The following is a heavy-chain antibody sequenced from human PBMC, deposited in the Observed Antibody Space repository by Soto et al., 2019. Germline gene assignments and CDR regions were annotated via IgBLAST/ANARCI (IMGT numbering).Heavy chain of an antibody. J-gene: IGHJ4*02. CDR3: ARDPFQQLASEFDY. CDR1: GFSFTSYT. V-gene: IGHV3-48*02. CDR2: ISSSSSTI. D-gene: IGHD6-13*01. Sequence: GGSLRLSCAASGFSFTSYTMNWVRQAPGKGLEWVSYISSSSSTIYYADSVKGRFTISRDNAKNSLYLQMNSLRDEDTAVYYCARDPFQQLASEFDYWGQGTLVTVSS.